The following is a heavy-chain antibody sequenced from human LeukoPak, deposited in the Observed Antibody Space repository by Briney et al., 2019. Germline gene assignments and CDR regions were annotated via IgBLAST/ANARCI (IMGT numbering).Heavy chain of an antibody. J-gene: IGHJ2*01. V-gene: IGHV4-59*01. CDR1: GGSISGYY. Sequence: SETLSLTCTVSGGSISGYYWSWIRQPPGKGLDWIGYIYYSGSTNYNPSLKSRVTISVDTSNNQFSLKLRSVTAADTAVYYCARVSSSWYQDWYFDLWGRGTLVTVSS. CDR2: IYYSGST. D-gene: IGHD6-13*01. CDR3: ARVSSSWYQDWYFDL.